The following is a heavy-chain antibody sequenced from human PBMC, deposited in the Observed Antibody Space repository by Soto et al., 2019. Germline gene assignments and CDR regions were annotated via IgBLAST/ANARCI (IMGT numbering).Heavy chain of an antibody. CDR1: GFTFSSYG. CDR3: ARDKLPAAMLYYYGMDV. CDR2: IWYDGSNK. Sequence: GGSLRLSCAASGFTFSSYGMHWVRQAPGKGLEWVAVIWYDGSNKYYADSVKGRFTISRDNSKNTLYLQMNSLRAEDTAVYYCARDKLPAAMLYYYGMDVWGQGTTVTVSS. J-gene: IGHJ6*02. D-gene: IGHD2-2*01. V-gene: IGHV3-33*01.